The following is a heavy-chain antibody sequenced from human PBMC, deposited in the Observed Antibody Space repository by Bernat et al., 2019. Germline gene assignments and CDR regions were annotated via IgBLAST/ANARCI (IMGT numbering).Heavy chain of an antibody. D-gene: IGHD3-10*01. CDR1: GGTFSSYA. CDR2: IIPSFGTA. Sequence: VQLVQSGAEVKKPGSSVKVSCKEEGGTFSSYAISWVRQAPGQGREWMGGIIPSFGTANYAQKFQGRVTITADKSTSTAYMELSSLRSEDTAVYYCAREERVRGNYYYYGMDVWGQGTTVTFSS. CDR3: AREERVRGNYYYYGMDV. J-gene: IGHJ6*02. V-gene: IGHV1-69*06.